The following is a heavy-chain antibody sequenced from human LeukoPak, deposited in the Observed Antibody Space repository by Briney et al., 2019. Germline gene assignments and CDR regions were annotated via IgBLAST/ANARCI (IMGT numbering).Heavy chain of an antibody. CDR3: ARTYGSGSYYNY. J-gene: IGHJ4*02. CDR2: IYYSGST. D-gene: IGHD3-10*01. V-gene: IGHV4-59*01. CDR1: GGSISRYY. Sequence: SETLSLTCTVSGGSISRYYWSWIRQPPGKGLEWIGYIYYSGSTNYDPSLKSRVTISVDTSKNHFSLKLGSVTAADTAVYYCARTYGSGSYYNYWGQGTLVTVSS.